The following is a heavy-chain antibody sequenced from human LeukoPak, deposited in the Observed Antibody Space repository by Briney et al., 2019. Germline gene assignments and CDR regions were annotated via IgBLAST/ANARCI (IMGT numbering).Heavy chain of an antibody. CDR2: IRSKANSYAT. CDR3: ARVEAVPGTRSYYYYMDV. Sequence: GGSLRLSCAASVFTFRRYAMSGVRQASGKGLEWVGRIRSKANSYATTFAASVKGRFTMSRDDSKNTAYLQMDSLKTEDMTVEYCARVEAVPGTRSYYYYMDVWGKGTSVTVSS. J-gene: IGHJ6*03. V-gene: IGHV3-73*01. D-gene: IGHD6-19*01. CDR1: VFTFRRYA.